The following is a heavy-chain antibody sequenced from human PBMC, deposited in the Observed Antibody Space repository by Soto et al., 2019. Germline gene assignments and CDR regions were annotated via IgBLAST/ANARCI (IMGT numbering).Heavy chain of an antibody. J-gene: IGHJ6*02. CDR3: ATAPNIWNPFGLDV. CDR2: ISYDGRNE. Sequence: QVQLVESGGGVVQPGRSLRLSCAASGFTFNNYGMHWVRQAPGKGLEWMALISYDGRNEYYADSVEGRFTISRDSSKKTVYLQMNSLRAEDTAVYYCATAPNIWNPFGLDVRGLGTTVTVSS. D-gene: IGHD1-20*01. CDR1: GFTFNNYG. V-gene: IGHV3-30*03.